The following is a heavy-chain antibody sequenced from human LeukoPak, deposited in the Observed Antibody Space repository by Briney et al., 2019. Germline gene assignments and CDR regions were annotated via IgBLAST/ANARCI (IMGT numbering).Heavy chain of an antibody. V-gene: IGHV3-7*01. CDR2: IKQDGSEK. Sequence: PGGSLRLSCVASGFPFSSYWMTWVRQAPGKGLEWVANIKQDGSEKYYVDSVKGRFTISRGNAKNSLYLQMNSLRAEDTAVYYCASLEAYYYGMDVWGQGTTVTVSS. CDR1: GFPFSSYW. J-gene: IGHJ6*02. CDR3: ASLEAYYYGMDV.